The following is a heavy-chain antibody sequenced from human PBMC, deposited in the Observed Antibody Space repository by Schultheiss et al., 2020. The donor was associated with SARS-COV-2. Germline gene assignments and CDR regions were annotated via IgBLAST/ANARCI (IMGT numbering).Heavy chain of an antibody. V-gene: IGHV3-15*01. CDR2: IKSKTDGGTT. CDR3: ARAGDSRMGGAFDI. D-gene: IGHD3-22*01. J-gene: IGHJ3*02. Sequence: GGSLRLPCAASGFTFSNAWMSWVRQAPGKGLEWVGRIKSKTDGGTTDYAAPVKGRFTISRDDSKNTLYLQMNSLKTEDTAVYYCARAGDSRMGGAFDIWGQGTMVTVSS. CDR1: GFTFSNAW.